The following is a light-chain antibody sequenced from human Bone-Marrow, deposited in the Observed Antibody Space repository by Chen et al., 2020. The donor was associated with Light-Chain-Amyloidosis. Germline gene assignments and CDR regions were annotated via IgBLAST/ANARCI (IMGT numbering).Light chain of an antibody. V-gene: IGKV1-33*01. J-gene: IGKJ4*01. CDR2: DAS. Sequence: QMTQTPSTLSASLGDRVTITCQASQDIRNYLNWYQQKPGKAPKLLIYDASNLETGVPSRFSGSGSGTDFTFTISSLQPEDIATYYCQQYDNLPLTFGGGTKVEIK. CDR3: QQYDNLPLT. CDR1: QDIRNY.